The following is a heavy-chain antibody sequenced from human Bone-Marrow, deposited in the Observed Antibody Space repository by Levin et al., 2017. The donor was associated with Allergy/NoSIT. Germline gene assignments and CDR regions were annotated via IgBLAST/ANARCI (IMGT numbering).Heavy chain of an antibody. Sequence: GASVKVSCKASGYTFTSYDINWVRQATGQGLEWMGWMNPNSGNTGYAQKFQGRVTMTRNTSISTAYMELSSLRSEDTAVYYCARGSKWIRQPDPWGQGTLVTVSS. J-gene: IGHJ5*02. CDR2: MNPNSGNT. CDR3: ARGSKWIRQPDP. V-gene: IGHV1-8*01. D-gene: IGHD5-12*01. CDR1: GYTFTSYD.